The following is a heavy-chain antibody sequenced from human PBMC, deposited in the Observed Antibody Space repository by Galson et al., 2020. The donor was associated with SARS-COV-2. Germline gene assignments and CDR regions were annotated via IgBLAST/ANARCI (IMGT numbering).Heavy chain of an antibody. J-gene: IGHJ5*02. Sequence: ASVKVSCKFSGYTLTELSMHWVRQAPGKGLEWMGGFDPEDGETIYAQKFQGRVTMTEDTSTDTAYMELSSLRSEDTAVYYCGTAPAVWGIAAAGTWWFDPWGQGTLVTVSS. CDR3: GTAPAVWGIAAAGTWWFDP. V-gene: IGHV1-24*01. CDR2: FDPEDGET. D-gene: IGHD6-13*01. CDR1: GYTLTELS.